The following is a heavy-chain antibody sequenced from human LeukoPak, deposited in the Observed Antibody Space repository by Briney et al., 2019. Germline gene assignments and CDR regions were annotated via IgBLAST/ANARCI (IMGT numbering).Heavy chain of an antibody. V-gene: IGHV1-8*01. CDR2: MNPNSGNT. CDR1: GYTFTSYD. J-gene: IGHJ4*02. CDR3: ARGKHYDFWSAYPDFDY. Sequence: ASVKVSRKASGYTFTSYDINWVRQATGQGLEWMGWMNPNSGNTGYAQKFQGRVTMTRNTSISTAYMELSSLRSEDTAVYYCARGKHYDFWSAYPDFDYWGQGTLVTVSS. D-gene: IGHD3-3*01.